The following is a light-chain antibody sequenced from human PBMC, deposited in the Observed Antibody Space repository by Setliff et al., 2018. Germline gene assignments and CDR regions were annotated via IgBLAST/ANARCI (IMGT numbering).Light chain of an antibody. V-gene: IGLV2-23*02. CDR3: CSYAGSSTL. Sequence: QSALTQPASVSGSPGQSVTISCTGTNNDVGAYNYVSWYQQHPGKAPKFMIYDVSERPSGVSNRFSGSKSGNTASLTISGLQAEDEADYYCCSYAGSSTLFGGGTKVTVL. CDR2: DVS. J-gene: IGLJ2*01. CDR1: NNDVGAYNY.